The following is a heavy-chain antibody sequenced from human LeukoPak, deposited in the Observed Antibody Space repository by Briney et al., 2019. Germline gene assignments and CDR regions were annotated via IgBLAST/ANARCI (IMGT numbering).Heavy chain of an antibody. V-gene: IGHV3-23*01. Sequence: GGSLRLSCAPSGFTFSSYAMSWVRQAPGKGLEWVAVISGGGSGTYYADHVRGRFTIYRHNSKNTVYLQMNSLRAEDTAIYYCAKAVGSSGYFARDAFDIWGQGTMVTVSS. D-gene: IGHD3-22*01. CDR2: ISGGGSGT. CDR1: GFTFSSYA. CDR3: AKAVGSSGYFARDAFDI. J-gene: IGHJ3*02.